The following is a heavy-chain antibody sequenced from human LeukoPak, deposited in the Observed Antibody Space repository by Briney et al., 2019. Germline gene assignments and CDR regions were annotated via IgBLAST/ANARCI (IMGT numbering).Heavy chain of an antibody. CDR2: MDPNSGNT. D-gene: IGHD5-18*01. CDR1: GYTFTTYD. Sequence: GASVKVSCKASGYTFTTYDINWVRQAPGQGLEWMGWMDPNSGNTGYAQKFQGRVTMTRSTSIRTAYMELSSLRSEDTAVYYCARDNGGTAMAYYYYYYMDVWGKGTTVTISS. J-gene: IGHJ6*03. CDR3: ARDNGGTAMAYYYYYYMDV. V-gene: IGHV1-8*02.